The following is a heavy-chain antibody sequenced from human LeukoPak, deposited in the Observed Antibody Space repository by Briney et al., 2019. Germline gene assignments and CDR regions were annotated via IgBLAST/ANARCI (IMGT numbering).Heavy chain of an antibody. CDR3: VRDGSFDI. J-gene: IGHJ3*02. CDR2: ISPNSGGT. Sequence: ASVKVSCQTSGYTFTGYYIHWVRQAPGQGPAWMGWISPNSGGTNYAQKFQDRVSMTRDTSSNTAYMELSRLRSDDTAVYYCVRDGSFDIWGQGTMVTVSS. CDR1: GYTFTGYY. D-gene: IGHD3-10*01. V-gene: IGHV1-2*02.